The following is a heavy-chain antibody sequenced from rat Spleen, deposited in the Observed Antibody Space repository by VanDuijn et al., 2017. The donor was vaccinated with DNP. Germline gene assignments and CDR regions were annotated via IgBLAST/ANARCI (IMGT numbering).Heavy chain of an antibody. CDR3: ARDDYGSSGAMDA. CDR1: GFSFSDYY. CDR2: ISTGGGTT. Sequence: EVQLVESGGGLVQPGRSLKLSCAASGFSFSDYYMAWVRQAPKKGLEWVTSISTGGGTTYYRDSVKGRFTISRDNAKNTQYLLMDSLRSEDTATYYCARDDYGSSGAMDAWGQGTSVTVSS. J-gene: IGHJ4*01. D-gene: IGHD1-3*01. V-gene: IGHV5S13*01.